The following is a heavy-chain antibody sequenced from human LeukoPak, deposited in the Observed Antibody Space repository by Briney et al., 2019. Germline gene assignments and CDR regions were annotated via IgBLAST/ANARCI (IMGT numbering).Heavy chain of an antibody. J-gene: IGHJ4*02. CDR3: AAMTTVTTGDY. V-gene: IGHV3-74*01. Sequence: GGSLRLSCAASGFTFSYYWMHWVRQTPGKGLVWVSRINSDASVTTYADSVKGRFTISRDNAKNTLYLQMNSLRAEDTALYYCAAMTTVTTGDYWGQGTLVTVSS. CDR1: GFTFSYYW. D-gene: IGHD4-17*01. CDR2: INSDASVT.